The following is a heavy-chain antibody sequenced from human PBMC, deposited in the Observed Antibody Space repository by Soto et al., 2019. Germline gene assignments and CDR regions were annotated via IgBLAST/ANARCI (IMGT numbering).Heavy chain of an antibody. CDR3: ARAYAPFIVLMVYAIGPFDY. D-gene: IGHD2-8*01. Sequence: GGSLRLSCAASGFTFSSYEMNWVRQAPGKGLEWVSYISSSGSTIYYADSVKGRFTISRDNAKNSLYLQMNSLRAEDTAVYYCARAYAPFIVLMVYAIGPFDYWGQGTLVTVPQ. CDR2: ISSSGSTI. CDR1: GFTFSSYE. V-gene: IGHV3-48*03. J-gene: IGHJ4*02.